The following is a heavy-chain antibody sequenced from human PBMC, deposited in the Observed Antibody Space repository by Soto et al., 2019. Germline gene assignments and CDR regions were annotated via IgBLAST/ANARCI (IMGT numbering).Heavy chain of an antibody. Sequence: PSETLSLTCTFSGCSISSGDYYWSWIRQPPGKGLEWIGYIYYSGSTYYNPSLKSRVTISVDTSKNQFSLKLSSVTAADTAVYYCARDPVERRLGYFDYWGQGTLVTVSS. V-gene: IGHV4-30-4*01. CDR1: GCSISSGDYY. J-gene: IGHJ4*02. CDR3: ARDPVERRLGYFDY. CDR2: IYYSGST. D-gene: IGHD1-1*01.